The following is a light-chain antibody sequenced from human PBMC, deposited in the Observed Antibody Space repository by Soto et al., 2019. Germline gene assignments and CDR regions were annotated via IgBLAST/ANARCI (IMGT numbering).Light chain of an antibody. CDR2: DVS. CDR1: SSDVGGYNY. J-gene: IGLJ2*01. Sequence: QSVLTQPASVSGSPGQSITISCPGTSSDVGGYNYVSWYQQHPGKAPKLMIYDVSNRPSGVSNRFPGSKSGNTASLTISGLQAEDEADYYCSSYTSSSTVVFGGGTQLTVL. CDR3: SSYTSSSTVV. V-gene: IGLV2-14*01.